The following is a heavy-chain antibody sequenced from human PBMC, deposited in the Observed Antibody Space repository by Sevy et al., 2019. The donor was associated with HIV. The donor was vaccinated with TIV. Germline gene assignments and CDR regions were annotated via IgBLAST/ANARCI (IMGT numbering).Heavy chain of an antibody. CDR3: AKSITIFGVVLDFDY. V-gene: IGHV3-30*02. J-gene: IGHJ4*02. Sequence: GGSLRLSCAASGFTFSNHGMHWVRQAPGKGLEWVAFIRYDGSNEYYGDSVKGRFTISRDNSKNTLYLQMNSLRAEDTAVYYCAKSITIFGVVLDFDYWGQGTLVTVSS. CDR2: IRYDGSNE. D-gene: IGHD3-3*01. CDR1: GFTFSNHG.